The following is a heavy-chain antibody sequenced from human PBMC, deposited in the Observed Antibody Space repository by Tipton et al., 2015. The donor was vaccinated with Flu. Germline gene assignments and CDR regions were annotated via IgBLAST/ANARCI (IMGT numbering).Heavy chain of an antibody. CDR1: GFASKAYW. J-gene: IGHJ6*02. CDR3: ARGGFNHASDV. Sequence: SLRLSCAASGFASKAYWMYWVRQAPGKGLVWVSRINNDESDTNYADSVRGRFTFSRDNARNTLYLQMNSLRADDTATYYCARGGFNHASDVWGQGTTVTVSS. V-gene: IGHV3-74*01. CDR2: INNDESDT.